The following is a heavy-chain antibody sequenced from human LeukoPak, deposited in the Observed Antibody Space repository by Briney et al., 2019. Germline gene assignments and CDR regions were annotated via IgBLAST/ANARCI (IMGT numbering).Heavy chain of an antibody. V-gene: IGHV3-30-3*01. CDR2: ISYDGSNK. Sequence: GGSLRLSCAASGFTFSSYAMHWVRQAPGKGLEWVAVISYDGSNKYYAGSVKGRFTISRDNSKNTLYLQMNSLRAEDTALYYCAKDMNRRPGLFDYWGQGTLVTVSS. CDR1: GFTFSSYA. CDR3: AKDMNRRPGLFDY. D-gene: IGHD1-14*01. J-gene: IGHJ4*02.